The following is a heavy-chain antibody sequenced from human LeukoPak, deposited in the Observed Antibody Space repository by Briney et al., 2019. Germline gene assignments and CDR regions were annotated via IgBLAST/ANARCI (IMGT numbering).Heavy chain of an antibody. V-gene: IGHV3-48*04. CDR3: ARDRVLDTAKIGNFYYYYMDV. J-gene: IGHJ6*03. D-gene: IGHD5-18*01. CDR1: ALTLPNFS. Sequence: GESLTLSSVASALTLPNFSMKWVRPAARTWLEWIGYISAGGATIYYGDSVEGRFCISRDNAKSSLYLQVNSLRAEDTAVYFCARDRVLDTAKIGNFYYYYMDVWGKGTTVTVS. CDR2: ISAGGATI.